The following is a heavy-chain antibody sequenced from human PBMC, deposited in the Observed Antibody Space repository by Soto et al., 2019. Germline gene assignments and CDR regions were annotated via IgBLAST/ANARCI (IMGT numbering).Heavy chain of an antibody. V-gene: IGHV1-58*01. CDR1: GFTFTSSA. Sequence: ASVKVSCKASGFTFTSSAFQWVRQARGQRLEWIGWIAVGSGYTNYAQRFQDRVTLTRDMSTATTYMELSRLTSEDTAIYYCAADATAWQQMVPSDYWGQGTLVTVSS. D-gene: IGHD2-8*01. CDR2: IAVGSGYT. CDR3: AADATAWQQMVPSDY. J-gene: IGHJ4*02.